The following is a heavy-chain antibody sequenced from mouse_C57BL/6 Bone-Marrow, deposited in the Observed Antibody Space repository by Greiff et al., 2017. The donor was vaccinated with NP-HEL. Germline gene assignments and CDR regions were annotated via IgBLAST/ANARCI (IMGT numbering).Heavy chain of an antibody. CDR2: ISNLAYSI. Sequence: EVQLVESGGGLVQPGGSLKLSCAASGFTFSDYGMAWVRQAPRKGPEWVAFISNLAYSIYYADTVTGRFTISRENAKNTLYLKMSSLRSEDTAMYYCARRTMRYAMDYWGQGTSVTVSS. CDR3: ARRTMRYAMDY. J-gene: IGHJ4*01. CDR1: GFTFSDYG. V-gene: IGHV5-15*01. D-gene: IGHD2-4*01.